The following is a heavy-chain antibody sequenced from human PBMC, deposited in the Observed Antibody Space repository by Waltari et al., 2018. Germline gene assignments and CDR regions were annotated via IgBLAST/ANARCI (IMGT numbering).Heavy chain of an antibody. D-gene: IGHD2-21*01. Sequence: QVQLQESGPGLVEPSETLSLTCTVSGDSIRGHFWSWIRQPPGKGLEWLGHILYRATTSYIPARESRLTISIDMSRNQFALSLNSMTAADTAGYYCARGFGAYCGDDCSDPFDIWSRGRMVTVSS. CDR3: ARGFGAYCGDDCSDPFDI. CDR2: ILYRATT. V-gene: IGHV4-59*11. J-gene: IGHJ3*02. CDR1: GDSIRGHF.